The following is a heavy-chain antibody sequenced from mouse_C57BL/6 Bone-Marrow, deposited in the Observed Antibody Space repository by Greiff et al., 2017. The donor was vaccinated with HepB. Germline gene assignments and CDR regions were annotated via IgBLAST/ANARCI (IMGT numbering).Heavy chain of an antibody. CDR2: IYPRSGNT. CDR1: GYTFTSYG. D-gene: IGHD1-1*01. CDR3: ARDYGSSLFDY. Sequence: QVQLKESGAELARPGASVKLSCKASGYTFTSYGISWVKQRTGQGLEWIGEIYPRSGNTYYNEKFKGKVTLTADKSSSTAYMELRSLTSEDSAVYFCARDYGSSLFDYWGQGTTLTVSS. V-gene: IGHV1-81*01. J-gene: IGHJ2*01.